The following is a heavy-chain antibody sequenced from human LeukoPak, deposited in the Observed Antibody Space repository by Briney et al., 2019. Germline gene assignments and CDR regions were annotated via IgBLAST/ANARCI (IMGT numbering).Heavy chain of an antibody. V-gene: IGHV4-28*01. J-gene: IGHJ4*02. CDR3: ARSVDGGNSPFDY. Sequence: SETLSLTCAVPGYSISSSNWWGWIRQPPGKGLEWIGYIYYSGTTHYNPSLKSRVTMSVDTSKNQFSLKLSSVTAVDTAVYYCARSVDGGNSPFDYWGQGTLVTVSS. D-gene: IGHD4-23*01. CDR1: GYSISSSNW. CDR2: IYYSGTT.